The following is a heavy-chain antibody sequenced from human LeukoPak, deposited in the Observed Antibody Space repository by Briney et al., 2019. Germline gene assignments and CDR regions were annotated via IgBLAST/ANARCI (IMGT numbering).Heavy chain of an antibody. D-gene: IGHD3-10*01. J-gene: IGHJ4*02. CDR1: GFTFSSYA. CDR3: AKPFYYGSGSYYGNFLH. V-gene: IGHV3-23*01. CDR2: ISGSGGST. Sequence: GGSLRLSCAASGFTFSSYAMNWVRQAPGKGLKWVSAISGSGGSTYYADSVKGRFTISRDNSKDTLYLQMDSLTADDTATYYCAKPFYYGSGSYYGNFLHWGQGTLVTVSS.